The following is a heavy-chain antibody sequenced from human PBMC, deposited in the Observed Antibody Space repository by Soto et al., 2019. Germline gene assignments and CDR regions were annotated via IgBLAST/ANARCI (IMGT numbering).Heavy chain of an antibody. CDR1: GYTFTSYG. CDR2: INAYNGNT. J-gene: IGHJ5*02. V-gene: IGHV1-18*01. CDR3: ARVIPPFDD. D-gene: IGHD2-21*01. Sequence: QVQLVQSGAEVKKPGASVKVSCKASGYTFTSYGISWVRQAPGQWLEWMGWINAYNGNTNYAQKLQGRATMTTDTSTRTAVMEIRSLRSDDTAVYYWARVIPPFDDWGQGTMVTVSS.